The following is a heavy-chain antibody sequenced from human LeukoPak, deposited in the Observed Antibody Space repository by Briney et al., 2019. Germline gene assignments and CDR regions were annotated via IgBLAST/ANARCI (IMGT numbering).Heavy chain of an antibody. V-gene: IGHV3-30*03. Sequence: PGGSLRLSCAASGFTFSSYGMHWVRQAPGKGLEWVAVISYDGSNKYYADSVKGRFTISRDNSKNTLYLQMSSLRAEDTAVYYCARTITIFYYYYGMDVWGQGTTVTVSS. CDR3: ARTITIFYYYYGMDV. CDR1: GFTFSSYG. J-gene: IGHJ6*02. D-gene: IGHD3-3*01. CDR2: ISYDGSNK.